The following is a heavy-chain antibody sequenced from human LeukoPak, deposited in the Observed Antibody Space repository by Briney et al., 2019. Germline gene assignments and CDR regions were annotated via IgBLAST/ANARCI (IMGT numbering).Heavy chain of an antibody. D-gene: IGHD2-2*01. CDR2: IYHSGST. CDR3: ANIVVVPAAMDENWFDP. Sequence: PSETLSLXCAVSGYSISSGYYWGWIRQPPGKGLEWIGSIYHSGSTYYNPSLKSRVTISVDTSKNQFSLKLSSVTAADPAVYYCANIVVVPAAMDENWFDPWGQGTLVTVSS. CDR1: GYSISSGYY. J-gene: IGHJ5*02. V-gene: IGHV4-38-2*01.